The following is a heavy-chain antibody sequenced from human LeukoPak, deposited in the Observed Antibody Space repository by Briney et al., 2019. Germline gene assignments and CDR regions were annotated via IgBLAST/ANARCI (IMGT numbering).Heavy chain of an antibody. D-gene: IGHD2-2*01. CDR2: INHSGST. Sequence: PSETLSLTCAVYGGSFSGYYWSWIRQPPGKGPEWIGEINHSGSTNYNPSLKSRVTISVDTSKNQFSLKLSSVTAADTAVYYCARGVVRYCSSTSCLYNWFDPWGQGTLVTVSS. CDR1: GGSFSGYY. CDR3: ARGVVRYCSSTSCLYNWFDP. V-gene: IGHV4-34*01. J-gene: IGHJ5*02.